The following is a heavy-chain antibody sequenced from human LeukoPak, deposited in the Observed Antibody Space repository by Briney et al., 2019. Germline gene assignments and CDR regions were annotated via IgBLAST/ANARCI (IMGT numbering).Heavy chain of an antibody. D-gene: IGHD5-18*01. CDR2: ISYDEYNK. CDR3: ARDANTAMAYYYYYYMDL. CDR1: GFAFKSYS. Sequence: GGSLRLSCTAAGFAFKSYSMHWVRQAPGKGLEWVAVISYDEYNKYYADAVRGRFTISRENPKNTSYLEINSLTADDTGVYYCARDANTAMAYYYYYYMDLWGRGTTVSVSS. J-gene: IGHJ6*03. V-gene: IGHV3-30*04.